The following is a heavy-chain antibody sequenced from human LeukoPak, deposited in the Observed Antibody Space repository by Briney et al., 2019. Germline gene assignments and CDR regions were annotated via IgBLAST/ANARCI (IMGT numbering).Heavy chain of an antibody. D-gene: IGHD5-12*01. Sequence: GASVKVSCKASGYTLTGYYMHWVRLAPGQGLEWMGWINPSSGDTNYAQKFQGRATMTRDTSISTAYMEPSRLRSDDTAVYYCAKNPYEYYFDYWGQGTLVTVSS. CDR3: AKNPYEYYFDY. J-gene: IGHJ4*02. CDR2: INPSSGDT. V-gene: IGHV1-2*02. CDR1: GYTLTGYY.